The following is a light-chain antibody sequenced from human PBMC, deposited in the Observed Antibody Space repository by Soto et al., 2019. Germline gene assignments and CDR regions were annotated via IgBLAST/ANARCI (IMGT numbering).Light chain of an antibody. V-gene: IGLV2-14*01. CDR1: SSDVGGYNS. Sequence: QSVLTQPASVSGSPGQSITISCTGTSSDVGGYNSVSWYQQHPGKAPKLMIYEVSHRPSGVSHRFSGSKSGNTASLTISGPQAEDEADYYCSSYTSSSLSVFGTGTKVTVL. CDR2: EVS. J-gene: IGLJ1*01. CDR3: SSYTSSSLSV.